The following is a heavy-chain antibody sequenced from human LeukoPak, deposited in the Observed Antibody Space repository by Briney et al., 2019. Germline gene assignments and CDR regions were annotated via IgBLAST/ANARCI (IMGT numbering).Heavy chain of an antibody. CDR2: IYTTGRT. Sequence: SETLSLTCSVSGGSINSYWWSWIRQPAGKGLEFLGRIYTTGRTNYNPSLKSRVSTSVDTSKNMFSLELRSVTAADTAVYFCARAGYIISSYVFDFWGQGALVAVSS. CDR1: GGSINSYW. J-gene: IGHJ4*02. CDR3: ARAGYIISSYVFDF. V-gene: IGHV4-4*07. D-gene: IGHD3-10*02.